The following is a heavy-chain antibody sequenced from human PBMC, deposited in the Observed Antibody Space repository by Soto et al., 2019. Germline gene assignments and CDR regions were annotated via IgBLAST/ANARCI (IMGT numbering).Heavy chain of an antibody. Sequence: EVQLVESGGGLVQPGGSLRLSCAASGFTFSSYSMNWVRQAPGKGLEWVSYISSSSSTIYYADSVKGRFTISRDNAKNSLYLQMNSLRDDDTPVYYCARDHIVVVAHQGHFYGMDVW. CDR1: GFTFSSYS. D-gene: IGHD2-15*01. V-gene: IGHV3-48*02. CDR2: ISSSSSTI. J-gene: IGHJ6*01. CDR3: ARDHIVVVAHQGHFYGMDV.